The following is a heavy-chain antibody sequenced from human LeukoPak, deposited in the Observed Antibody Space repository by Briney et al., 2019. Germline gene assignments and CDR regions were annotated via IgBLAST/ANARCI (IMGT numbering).Heavy chain of an antibody. J-gene: IGHJ5*02. CDR3: AREVPANNWFDP. CDR1: GFTFSSYG. V-gene: IGHV3-33*01. CDR2: IWYDGSNK. Sequence: GGSLRLSCAASGFTFSSYGMHWVRQAPGKGLEWVAVIWYDGSNKYYADSVKGRFTISRDNSKNTLYLQMNSLRAADTAVYYCAREVPANNWFDPWGQGTLVTVSS. D-gene: IGHD6-25*01.